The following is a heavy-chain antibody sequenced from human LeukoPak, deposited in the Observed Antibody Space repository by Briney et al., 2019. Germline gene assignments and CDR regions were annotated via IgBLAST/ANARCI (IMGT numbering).Heavy chain of an antibody. D-gene: IGHD1-26*01. V-gene: IGHV3-66*02. CDR3: ARSWDERLNFDY. J-gene: IGHJ4*02. CDR1: GFTVSARY. Sequence: GGSQRLSCAASGFTVSARYMNWVRQAPGKGLEWLSVIHSGGTTDYTDSVRGRFTISRDNSKNILYLQMNSLTTEDTAVYYCARSWDERLNFDYWGQGTLVTVSS. CDR2: IHSGGTT.